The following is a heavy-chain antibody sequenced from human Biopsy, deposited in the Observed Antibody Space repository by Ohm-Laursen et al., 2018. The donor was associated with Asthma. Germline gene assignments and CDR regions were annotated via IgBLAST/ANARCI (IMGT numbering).Heavy chain of an antibody. V-gene: IGHV3-30*18. D-gene: IGHD5-12*01. CDR1: GFMFRSFG. Sequence: SLRLSCAASGFMFRSFGMHWIRQAPGKGLEWVAVISYDGNHKFYEDSVKGRFTISRDNSKNTLYLQMNSLRTEDTAVYYCAKRRGYSGHDNDYWGQGTLVTVSS. CDR3: AKRRGYSGHDNDY. J-gene: IGHJ4*02. CDR2: ISYDGNHK.